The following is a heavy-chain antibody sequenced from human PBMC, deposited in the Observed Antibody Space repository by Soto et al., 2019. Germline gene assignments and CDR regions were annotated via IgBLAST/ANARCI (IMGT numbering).Heavy chain of an antibody. V-gene: IGHV3-23*01. Sequence: PGGSLRLSCAASGFTFSSYAMSWVRQAPGKGLEWVSAISGSGGSTYYADSVKGRFTISRDNSKNTLYLQMNSLRAEDTAVYYCANERYYDFWSGYSAFGAFDIWGQGTMVT. CDR1: GFTFSSYA. CDR2: ISGSGGST. CDR3: ANERYYDFWSGYSAFGAFDI. D-gene: IGHD3-3*01. J-gene: IGHJ3*02.